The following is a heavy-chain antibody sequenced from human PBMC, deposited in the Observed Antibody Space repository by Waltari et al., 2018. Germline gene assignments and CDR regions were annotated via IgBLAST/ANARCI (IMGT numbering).Heavy chain of an antibody. J-gene: IGHJ3*02. CDR3: AKDSSSIRGAFDI. CDR1: GFTFSSYA. V-gene: IGHV3-23*01. D-gene: IGHD6-6*01. CDR2: ISGSGGST. Sequence: EVQLLESGGGLVQPGGSLRLSCAASGFTFSSYAMSWVRPAPGKGLEWVSAISGSGGSTYYADSVKGRFTISRDNSKNTLYLQMNSLRAEDTAVYYCAKDSSSIRGAFDIWGQGTMVTVSS.